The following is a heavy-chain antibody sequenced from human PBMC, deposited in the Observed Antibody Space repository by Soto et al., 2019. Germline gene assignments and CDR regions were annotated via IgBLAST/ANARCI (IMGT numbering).Heavy chain of an antibody. J-gene: IGHJ6*03. D-gene: IGHD3-9*01. CDR1: GFTFSSYA. CDR3: AKYGYDILTGYYNYYYYYMDV. V-gene: IGHV3-23*01. Sequence: GGSLRLSCAASGFTFSSYAMSWVRQAPGKGLEWVSAISGSGGSTYYADSVKGRFTISRDNSKNTLYLQMNSLRAEDTAVYYCAKYGYDILTGYYNYYYYYMDVWGKGTTVTVSS. CDR2: ISGSGGST.